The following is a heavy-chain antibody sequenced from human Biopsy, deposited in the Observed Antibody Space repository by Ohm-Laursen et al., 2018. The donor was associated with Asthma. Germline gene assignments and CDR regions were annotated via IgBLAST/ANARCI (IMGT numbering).Heavy chain of an antibody. CDR1: GFSFSNYG. CDR2: ISFDGSNK. CDR3: ARDGPELPTELDY. V-gene: IGHV3-30*03. D-gene: IGHD1-14*01. Sequence: SLRLSCSASGFSFSNYGMHWVRQAPGKGLDWVAVISFDGSNKNYTDSVKGRFTISRDNSRNTLHLQMNSLRAEDTAVYYCARDGPELPTELDYWGPGTLVTVSS. J-gene: IGHJ4*02.